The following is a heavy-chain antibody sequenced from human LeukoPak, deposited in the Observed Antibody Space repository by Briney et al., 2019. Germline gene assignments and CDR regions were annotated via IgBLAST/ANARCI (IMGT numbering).Heavy chain of an antibody. J-gene: IGHJ4*02. V-gene: IGHV3-23*01. CDR2: ISGRGGRT. CDR3: AKGTTFGGVIVTNYFDY. Sequence: PGGSLRLSCVASGFTFSSYSMNWVRQAPGKGLEWVSAISGRGGRTYYADSVKGRFTISRDNSKNTLYMQMNSLRAEDTAVYYCAKGTTFGGVIVTNYFDYWGQGTLVTVSS. CDR1: GFTFSSYS. D-gene: IGHD3-16*02.